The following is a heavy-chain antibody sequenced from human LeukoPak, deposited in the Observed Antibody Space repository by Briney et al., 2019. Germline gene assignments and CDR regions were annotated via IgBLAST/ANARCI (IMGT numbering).Heavy chain of an antibody. V-gene: IGHV3-23*01. Sequence: GRSLRLSCAASGFTFNYYAMSWVRHAPGEGLGLVSGISVSGGSTYYTDSVKGRFTIARDNAKNSLYLQMNSLRAEDTAVYYCARDRAIAAAGTLSRIDPWGQGTLVTVSS. CDR2: ISVSGGST. J-gene: IGHJ5*02. CDR1: GFTFNYYA. D-gene: IGHD6-13*01. CDR3: ARDRAIAAAGTLSRIDP.